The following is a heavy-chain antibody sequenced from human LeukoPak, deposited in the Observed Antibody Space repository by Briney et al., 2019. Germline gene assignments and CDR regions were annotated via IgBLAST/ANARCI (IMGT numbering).Heavy chain of an antibody. CDR3: AKGLREYSD. J-gene: IGHJ4*02. Sequence: GRSLRLSCAASGFTFSSYAMTWVRQAPGKGLEWVSAISAGGKTYYADSVKGRFTISRDNSKNMLYLQMNSLRAEDTAVYYCAKGLREYSDWGQGTLVTVSS. CDR2: ISAGGKT. CDR1: GFTFSSYA. D-gene: IGHD5-12*01. V-gene: IGHV3-23*01.